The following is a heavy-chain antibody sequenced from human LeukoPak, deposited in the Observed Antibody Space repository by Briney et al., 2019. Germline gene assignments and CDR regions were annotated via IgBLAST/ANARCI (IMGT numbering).Heavy chain of an antibody. J-gene: IGHJ4*02. CDR2: IYTSGST. CDR1: GGSFSGYY. V-gene: IGHV4-4*07. CDR3: AREVVAATIDY. Sequence: SETLSLTRAVYGGSFSGYYWSWIRQPAGKGLEWIGRIYTSGSTNYNPSLKSRVTMSVDTSKNQFSLKLSSVTAADTAVYYCAREVVAATIDYWGQGTLVTVSS. D-gene: IGHD2-15*01.